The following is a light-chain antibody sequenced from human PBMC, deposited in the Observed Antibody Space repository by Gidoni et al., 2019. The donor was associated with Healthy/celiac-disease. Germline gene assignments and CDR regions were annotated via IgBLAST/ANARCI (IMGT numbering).Light chain of an antibody. J-gene: IGKJ5*01. CDR3: QQYYSPPFT. CDR1: QSVLYSSNNKNY. V-gene: IGKV4-1*01. Sequence: DIVMTQSPDSLAGSLGERATINCKSSQSVLYSSNNKNYLAWYQQKPGHPPKLLIYWASTRESGVPDRFSGSGSGTDFTLTISSLQAEDVAVYYCQQYYSPPFTFGQGTRLEIK. CDR2: WAS.